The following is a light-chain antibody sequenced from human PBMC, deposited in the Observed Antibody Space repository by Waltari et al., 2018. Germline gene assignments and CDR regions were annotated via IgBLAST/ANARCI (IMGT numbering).Light chain of an antibody. Sequence: SNELTQPPSVSVSPGQTASITCSGNNLGSKFVCWYQQKPGQPPVVVIYEDTKRPSGSPDRFSGSNSGKIATLTISGTQARDEADYYCQAWDSSTVVFGGGTKLAVL. V-gene: IGLV3-1*01. CDR3: QAWDSSTVV. CDR2: EDT. J-gene: IGLJ2*01. CDR1: NLGSKF.